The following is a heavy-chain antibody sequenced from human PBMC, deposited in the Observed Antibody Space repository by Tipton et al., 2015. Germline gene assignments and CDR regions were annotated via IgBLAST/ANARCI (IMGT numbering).Heavy chain of an antibody. CDR2: ISYSGTT. CDR3: ARIRGRYVLDH. Sequence: LRLSCTVSGASISSHYWSWIRQSPGKGLEWIGYISYSGTTNYNPSLKSRVTISVDTSKNQFFLRVTSVTAADTAVYYCARIRGRYVLDHWGQGTLVTVSS. V-gene: IGHV4-59*11. D-gene: IGHD3-16*01. CDR1: GASISSHY. J-gene: IGHJ4*02.